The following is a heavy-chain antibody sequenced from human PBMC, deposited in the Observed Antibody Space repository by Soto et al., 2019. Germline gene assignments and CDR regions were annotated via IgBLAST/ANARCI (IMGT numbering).Heavy chain of an antibody. V-gene: IGHV4-34*01. CDR1: GGSFSGYY. J-gene: IGHJ5*02. D-gene: IGHD3-10*01. Sequence: QVQLQQWGAGLLKPSETLSLTCAVYGGSFSGYYWSWIRQPPGKGLEWIGEINHSGSTNYNPSLKSRVTISVDTSKNQFPLKLSSVTAADTAVYYCARGVPFYGSGSPLPNWFDPWGQGTLVTVSS. CDR2: INHSGST. CDR3: ARGVPFYGSGSPLPNWFDP.